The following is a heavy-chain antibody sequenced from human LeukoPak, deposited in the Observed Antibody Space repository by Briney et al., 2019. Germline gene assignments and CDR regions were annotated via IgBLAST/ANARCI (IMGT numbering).Heavy chain of an antibody. CDR2: IYYSGST. CDR3: ARVPLNYYDSSGYLNHFDS. D-gene: IGHD3-22*01. J-gene: IGHJ4*02. Sequence: GSLRLSCAASGFTFSNAWMSWIRQPPGKGLEWIGYIYYSGSTNYNPSLKSRATIFVDTSKNQFSLRLSSVTAADTAVYYCARVPLNYYDSSGYLNHFDSWGQGTLVTVSS. CDR1: GFTFSNAW. V-gene: IGHV4-59*01.